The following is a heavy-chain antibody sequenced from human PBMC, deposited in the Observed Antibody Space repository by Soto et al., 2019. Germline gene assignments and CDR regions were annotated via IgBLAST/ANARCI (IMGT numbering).Heavy chain of an antibody. D-gene: IGHD3-3*01. Sequence: QITLKESGPTLVKPTQTLTLTCTFSGFSLSTSGVGVGWIHQPPGKALEWLALIFWDDDKRYSPSLKRRLAITKETSRRQVVLTMTNMGPVETDTYYCAHWYYDSYRRSFDYWGQGALVTVS. CDR3: AHWYYDSYRRSFDY. CDR1: GFSLSTSGVG. V-gene: IGHV2-5*02. J-gene: IGHJ4*02. CDR2: IFWDDDK.